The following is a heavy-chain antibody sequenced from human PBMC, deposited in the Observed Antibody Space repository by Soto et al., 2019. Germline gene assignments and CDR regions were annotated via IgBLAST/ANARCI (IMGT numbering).Heavy chain of an antibody. CDR1: GFTISSYA. J-gene: IGHJ4*02. CDR3: VRDFWGFDY. V-gene: IGHV3-64D*08. CDR2: TYSKGGST. Sequence: EVQLVESGGGLVQPGGSLRLSCSASGFTISSYAMHWVRQAPGKGLEYVSVTYSKGGSTYYADSVKGRFTISTDNSKNTLNLQMSSLRAEDTAVYYCVRDFWGFDYWGQGTLVIVSS. D-gene: IGHD3-16*01.